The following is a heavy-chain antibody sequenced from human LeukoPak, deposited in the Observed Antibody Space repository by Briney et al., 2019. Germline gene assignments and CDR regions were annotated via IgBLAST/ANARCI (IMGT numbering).Heavy chain of an antibody. CDR3: AELGITMIGGV. CDR1: GFTFTIYE. J-gene: IGHJ6*04. CDR2: ISSIGSTI. V-gene: IGHV3-48*03. D-gene: IGHD3-10*02. Sequence: AGGSLRLSCAASGFTFTIYEMNWGRQAPGEGLVRLSYISSIGSTIYYADSVKGRFTISRDNAKNSLYLQMNSLRTEDTAVYYCAELGITMIGGVWSKGTTVTIYS.